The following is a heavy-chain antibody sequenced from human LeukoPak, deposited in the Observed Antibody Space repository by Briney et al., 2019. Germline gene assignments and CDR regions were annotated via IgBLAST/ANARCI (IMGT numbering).Heavy chain of an antibody. CDR1: GYTFTGYY. V-gene: IGHV1-2*02. D-gene: IGHD3-10*01. Sequence: ASVKVSFKASGYTFTGYYMHWVRQAPGQGLEWMGWINPNSGGTNYAQKFQGRVTMTRDTSISTAYMELSRLRSDDTAVYYCARVSTDMARARYDYWGQGTLVTVSS. CDR2: INPNSGGT. CDR3: ARVSTDMARARYDY. J-gene: IGHJ4*02.